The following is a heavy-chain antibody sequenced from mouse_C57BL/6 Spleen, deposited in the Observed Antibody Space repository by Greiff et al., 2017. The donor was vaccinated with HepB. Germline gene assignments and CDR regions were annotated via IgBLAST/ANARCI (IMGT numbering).Heavy chain of an antibody. CDR2: INYDGSST. D-gene: IGHD6-2*01. CDR3: AREGLSGALDY. Sequence: EVHLVASEGGLVQPGSSMKLSCTASGFTFSDYYMAWVRQVPEKGLEWVANINYDGSSTYYLDSLKSRFIISRDNAKNILYLHMSSLKSEDTATYYCAREGLSGALDYWGQGTSVTVSS. CDR1: GFTFSDYY. V-gene: IGHV5-16*01. J-gene: IGHJ4*01.